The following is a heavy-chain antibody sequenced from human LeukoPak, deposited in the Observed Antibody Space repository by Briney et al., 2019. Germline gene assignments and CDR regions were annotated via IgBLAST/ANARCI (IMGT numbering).Heavy chain of an antibody. CDR3: ARDYDYVWGSYSY. J-gene: IGHJ4*02. Sequence: PGGSLRLSCAASGFTFSTYRMNWVRQAPGKGLEWVSYISSSSSTIYYADSVKGRFTISRDNAKNSLYLQMNSLRAEDTAVYYCARDYDYVWGSYSYWGQGTLVTVSS. CDR2: ISSSSSTI. D-gene: IGHD3-16*01. V-gene: IGHV3-48*01. CDR1: GFTFSTYR.